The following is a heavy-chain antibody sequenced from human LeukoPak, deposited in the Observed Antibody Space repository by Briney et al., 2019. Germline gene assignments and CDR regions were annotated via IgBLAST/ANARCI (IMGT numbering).Heavy chain of an antibody. CDR2: ISYDGSNK. V-gene: IGHV3-30*04. CDR1: GFTFSSYA. D-gene: IGHD3-16*02. J-gene: IGHJ5*02. CDR3: ARDRPFGGVIVSYWFDP. Sequence: GRSLRLSCAASGFTFSSYAMHWVRQAPGKGLEWVAVISYDGSNKYYADSVKGRFTISRDNSKNTLYLQMNSLRAEDTAVYYCARDRPFGGVIVSYWFDPWGQGTLVTVSS.